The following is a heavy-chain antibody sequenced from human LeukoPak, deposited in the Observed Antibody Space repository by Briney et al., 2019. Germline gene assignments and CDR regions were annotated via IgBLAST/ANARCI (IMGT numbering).Heavy chain of an antibody. V-gene: IGHV3-33*01. CDR3: ARDRLMQYYDFWSGPDY. CDR1: GFTFSSYG. Sequence: GGSLRLSCAASGFTFSSYGMHWVRQAPGKGLEWVAVIWYDGSNKYYADSVKGRFTISRDNSKNTLYLQMNSLRAEDTAVYYCARDRLMQYYDFWSGPDYWGQGTLVTVSS. CDR2: IWYDGSNK. D-gene: IGHD3-3*01. J-gene: IGHJ4*02.